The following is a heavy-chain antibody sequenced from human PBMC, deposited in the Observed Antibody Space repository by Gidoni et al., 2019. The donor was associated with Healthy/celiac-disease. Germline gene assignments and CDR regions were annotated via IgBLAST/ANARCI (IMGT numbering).Heavy chain of an antibody. J-gene: IGHJ2*01. V-gene: IGHV1-69*08. CDR2: IIPILGIA. CDR3: AREGAYCGGDWGTVTCFDL. Sequence: QVQLVQSGAEVKKPGSSVKVSCKASGGTFSSYTISWVRQAPGQGLEWMGRIIPILGIANYAQKFQGRVTITADKSTSTAYMELSSLRSEDTAVYYCAREGAYCGGDWGTVTCFDLWGRGTLVTVSS. D-gene: IGHD2-21*02. CDR1: GGTFSSYT.